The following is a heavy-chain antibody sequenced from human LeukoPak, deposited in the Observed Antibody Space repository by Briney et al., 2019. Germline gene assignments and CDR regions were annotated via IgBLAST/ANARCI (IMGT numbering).Heavy chain of an antibody. CDR2: IHYGGIP. D-gene: IGHD6-19*01. Sequence: PSETLSLTCTVFGGSIRSSDDYWGWIRQPPGTGLEWIGSIHYGGIPDYNPSLKSRVTISVDTSKNQFSLKLSSVSAADTAVYYCARRGSSGFLYYFDYWGQGILVTVSS. CDR3: ARRGSSGFLYYFDY. J-gene: IGHJ4*02. V-gene: IGHV4-39*01. CDR1: GGSIRSSDDY.